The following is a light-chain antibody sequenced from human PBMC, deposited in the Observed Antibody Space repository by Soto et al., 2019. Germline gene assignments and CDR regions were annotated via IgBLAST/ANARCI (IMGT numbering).Light chain of an antibody. CDR2: EVS. Sequence: QSVLTQPPSASGSPGQSVTISCTGTSSDVGDYKFVSWYQQHPGKAPKLMIYEVSRRPSGVPDRFSGSKSGNTASLTVSGLQAEDAADYDCSSYAGNNNVVFGGGTKLTVL. CDR3: SSYAGNNNVV. V-gene: IGLV2-8*01. J-gene: IGLJ2*01. CDR1: SSDVGDYKF.